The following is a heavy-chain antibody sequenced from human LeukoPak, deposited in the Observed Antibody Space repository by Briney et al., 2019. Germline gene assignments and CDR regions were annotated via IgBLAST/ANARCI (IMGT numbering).Heavy chain of an antibody. CDR1: GFTFSSYA. J-gene: IGHJ6*03. V-gene: IGHV3-64*01. Sequence: GGSLRLSCAASGFTFSSYAMHWVRQAPGKGLEYVSAISSNGGSTYYANSVKGRFTIPRDNSKNTLYLQMGSLRAEDMAVYYCARVPAASVGFYYYYMDVWGKGTTVTVSS. CDR2: ISSNGGST. CDR3: ARVPAASVGFYYYYMDV. D-gene: IGHD2-2*01.